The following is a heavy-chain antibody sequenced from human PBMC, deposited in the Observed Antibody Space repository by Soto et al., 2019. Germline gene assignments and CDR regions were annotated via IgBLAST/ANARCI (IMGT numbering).Heavy chain of an antibody. CDR2: ISYDGSNK. CDR1: GFTFSSYG. D-gene: IGHD1-26*01. V-gene: IGHV3-30*18. CDR3: AKDKGIVGATPQY. Sequence: QVQLVESGGGVVQPGRSLRLSCAASGFTFSSYGMHWVRQAPGKGLEWVAVISYDGSNKYYADSGKGRFTISRDNSKNTLYLQMNSLRAEGTAVYYCAKDKGIVGATPQYWGQGTLVSVSS. J-gene: IGHJ4*02.